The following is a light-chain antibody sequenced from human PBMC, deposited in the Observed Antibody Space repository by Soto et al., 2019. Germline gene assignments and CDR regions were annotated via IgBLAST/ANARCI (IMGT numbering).Light chain of an antibody. CDR3: QQSYSPPPVT. Sequence: DIQMTQSPSSLSASVGDRVTITCRASQNIANYLNWYQQKPGKAPKLLIYAASSLPSGVPSRFSGSGFGTDFPLTVSSLQPEDSATYYCQQSYSPPPVTFGQGTRLEIK. CDR1: QNIANY. V-gene: IGKV1-39*01. CDR2: AAS. J-gene: IGKJ5*01.